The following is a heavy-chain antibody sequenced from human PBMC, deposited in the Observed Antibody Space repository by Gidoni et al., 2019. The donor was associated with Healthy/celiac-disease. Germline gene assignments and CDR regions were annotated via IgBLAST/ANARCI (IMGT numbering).Heavy chain of an antibody. Sequence: EVQLLESGGGLVQPGGSLRLSCAASGLTFSSYATRWVRQAPGKGLEWVSAISGSGGSTYYADSVKGRFTISRDNSKNTLYLQMNSLRAEDTAVDYCAKATYVWGSYRYTPDAFDIWGQGTMVTVSS. J-gene: IGHJ3*02. D-gene: IGHD3-16*02. CDR2: ISGSGGST. CDR1: GLTFSSYA. V-gene: IGHV3-23*01. CDR3: AKATYVWGSYRYTPDAFDI.